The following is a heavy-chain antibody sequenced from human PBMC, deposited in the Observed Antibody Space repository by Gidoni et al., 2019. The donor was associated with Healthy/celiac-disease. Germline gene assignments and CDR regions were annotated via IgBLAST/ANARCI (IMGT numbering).Heavy chain of an antibody. J-gene: IGHJ3*02. CDR2: IYTSGSN. V-gene: IGHV4-61*02. CDR3: ARDHDYGDYDDAFDI. D-gene: IGHD4-17*01. Sequence: QVQLHESGPGLLKPSQTLSLTCTVSVFSISSGSYYWSWIRHPAGKGLAWIGRIYTSGSNNYNPSLKSRVTISVDTSKNQFALKLSSVTDADTAVYYCARDHDYGDYDDAFDIWGQGTMVTVSS. CDR1: VFSISSGSYY.